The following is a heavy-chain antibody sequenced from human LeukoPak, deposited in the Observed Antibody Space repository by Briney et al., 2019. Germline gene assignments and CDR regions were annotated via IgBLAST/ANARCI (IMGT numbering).Heavy chain of an antibody. D-gene: IGHD3-10*01. CDR3: ARDNYYGPGSFVY. CDR1: GDSINGGGYY. CDR2: IYYSGST. V-gene: IGHV4-31*03. Sequence: SSETLSLTCTVSGDSINGGGYYWSWIRQHPGKGLEWIGYIYYSGSTYYNPSLKSRVTISVETSKNQFSLKVNSVTVADTAVYYCARDNYYGPGSFVYWGQGTLVTVSS. J-gene: IGHJ4*02.